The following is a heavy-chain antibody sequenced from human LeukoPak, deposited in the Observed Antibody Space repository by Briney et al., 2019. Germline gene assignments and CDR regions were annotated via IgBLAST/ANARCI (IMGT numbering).Heavy chain of an antibody. CDR1: GFTFSSYS. CDR3: AKDALPKPGSYAFDY. V-gene: IGHV3-21*01. D-gene: IGHD1-26*01. CDR2: ISSSSSYI. J-gene: IGHJ4*02. Sequence: PGGSLRLSCAASGFTFSSYSMNWVRQAPGKGLEWVSSISSSSSYIYYADSVKGRFTISRDNAKNSLYLQMNSLRAEDTAVYYCAKDALPKPGSYAFDYWGQGTLVTVSS.